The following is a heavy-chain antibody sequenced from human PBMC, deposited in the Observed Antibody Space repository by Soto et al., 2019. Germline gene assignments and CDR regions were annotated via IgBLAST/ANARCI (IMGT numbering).Heavy chain of an antibody. CDR2: ISYDGSNK. CDR3: ARPNGYSGYDNPFDY. D-gene: IGHD5-12*01. Sequence: GGSLRLSCAASGFTFSSYAMHWVRQAPGKGLEWVAVISYDGSNKYYADSVKGRFTISRDNSKNTLYLQMNSLRAEDTAVYYCARPNGYSGYDNPFDYWGQGTLVTVSS. CDR1: GFTFSSYA. J-gene: IGHJ4*02. V-gene: IGHV3-30-3*01.